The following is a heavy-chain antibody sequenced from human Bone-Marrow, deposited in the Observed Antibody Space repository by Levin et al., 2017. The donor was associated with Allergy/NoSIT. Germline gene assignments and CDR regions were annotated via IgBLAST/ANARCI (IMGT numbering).Heavy chain of an antibody. Sequence: ASVKVSCKASGYIFTANYIHWVRLAPGQGLEWLGRINPSTGGADYAQKFQDRVSLTRDTSMNTAYMELSRLRSDDTAVYYCAKAKPAASTWWVDPWGQGTLVTVSS. J-gene: IGHJ5*02. CDR1: GYIFTANY. CDR3: AKAKPAASTWWVDP. D-gene: IGHD6-13*01. CDR2: INPSTGGA. V-gene: IGHV1-2*06.